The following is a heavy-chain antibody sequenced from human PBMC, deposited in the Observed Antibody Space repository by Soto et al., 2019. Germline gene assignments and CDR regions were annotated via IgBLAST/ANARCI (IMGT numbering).Heavy chain of an antibody. CDR3: ARETYGAYVGYFDP. J-gene: IGHJ4*02. Sequence: SETLSLACTVSGGSISSYYWSWIRQPPGKGLEWIGYIYYSGSTNYNPSLKSRVIISVDRSKNQFSLKVRSATAADTAVYYCARETYGAYVGYFDPWGQGIQVTVS. V-gene: IGHV4-59*12. D-gene: IGHD3-16*01. CDR2: IYYSGST. CDR1: GGSISSYY.